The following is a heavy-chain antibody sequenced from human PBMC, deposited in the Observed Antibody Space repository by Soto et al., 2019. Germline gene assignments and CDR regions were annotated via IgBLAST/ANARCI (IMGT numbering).Heavy chain of an antibody. Sequence: GGSLRIYCAASGLTFSSYWMSWVRQAQGKGLEWVANIKQDGTEKYYVDSVKGLFTISRDNAKNSLYLQMNSLRAEDTAVYYCASARSGYSIFFYYWGQGTLVTVSS. D-gene: IGHD3-22*01. V-gene: IGHV3-7*01. CDR2: IKQDGTEK. J-gene: IGHJ4*02. CDR3: ASARSGYSIFFYY. CDR1: GLTFSSYW.